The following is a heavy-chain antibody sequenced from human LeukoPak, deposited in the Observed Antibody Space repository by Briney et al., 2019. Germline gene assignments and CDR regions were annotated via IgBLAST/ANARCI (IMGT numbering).Heavy chain of an antibody. CDR1: GGSISSGSYY. J-gene: IGHJ3*02. V-gene: IGHV4-61*02. D-gene: IGHD3-22*01. CDR3: ARVATMIDAFDI. Sequence: SETLSLTCTVSGGSISSGSYYWSWIRQPAGKGLEWIGRIYTSGSTNYNPSLKSRVTISVDTSKNQFSLKLSPVTAADTAVYYCARVATMIDAFDIWGQGTMVTVSS. CDR2: IYTSGST.